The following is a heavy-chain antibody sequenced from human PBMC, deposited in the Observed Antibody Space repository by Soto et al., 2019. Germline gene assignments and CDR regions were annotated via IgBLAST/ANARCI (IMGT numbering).Heavy chain of an antibody. CDR2: FDPEDGET. Sequence: GASVKVSCKVSGYTLTELSMHWVRQAPGKGLEWMGGFDPEDGETIYAQKFQGRVTMTEDTSTDTAYMELSSLRSEDTAVYYCATLSNDFWSGPNNWFDPWGQGXLVTVYS. CDR1: GYTLTELS. J-gene: IGHJ5*02. V-gene: IGHV1-24*01. CDR3: ATLSNDFWSGPNNWFDP. D-gene: IGHD3-3*01.